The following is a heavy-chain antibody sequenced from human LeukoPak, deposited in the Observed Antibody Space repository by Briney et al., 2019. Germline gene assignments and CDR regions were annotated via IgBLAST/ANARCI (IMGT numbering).Heavy chain of an antibody. CDR2: ISYDGSNK. CDR1: GFTFSSYG. CDR3: AKAALRATPLPFDY. V-gene: IGHV3-30*18. D-gene: IGHD4-17*01. J-gene: IGHJ4*02. Sequence: GGSLRLSCAASGFTFSSYGMHWVRQAPGKGLEWVAVISYDGSNKYYADSVKGRFTISRDNSKNTLYLQMNSLRAEDTAVYYCAKAALRATPLPFDYWGQGTLVTVSS.